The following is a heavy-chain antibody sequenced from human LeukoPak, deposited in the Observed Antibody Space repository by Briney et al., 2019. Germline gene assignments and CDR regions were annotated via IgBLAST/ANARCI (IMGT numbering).Heavy chain of an antibody. CDR2: INPNSGGT. Sequence: ASVKVSCKASGYTSTGYYVHWVRQAPGQGLEWMGWINPNSGGTNYAQKFQGRVTMTRDTSISTAYMELSRLRSDDTAVYYCARGYRYCGGDCYSWWGQGTLVTVSS. J-gene: IGHJ4*02. CDR1: GYTSTGYY. CDR3: ARGYRYCGGDCYSW. D-gene: IGHD2-21*02. V-gene: IGHV1-2*02.